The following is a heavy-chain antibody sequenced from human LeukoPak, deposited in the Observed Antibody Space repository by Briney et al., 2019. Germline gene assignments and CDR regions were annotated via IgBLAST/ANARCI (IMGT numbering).Heavy chain of an antibody. CDR2: INPNSGGT. CDR3: ARARWQLVPYFDS. D-gene: IGHD6-6*01. J-gene: IGHJ4*02. CDR1: GYTFTDYY. V-gene: IGHV1-2*02. Sequence: VASVKVSCKASGYTFTDYYMHWVRQAPGQGLEWMGWINPNSGGTNFAQKFQGRVAMTRDTSTSTAYLELGSLRSDDTAVYFCARARWQLVPYFDSWGQGTLVTVSS.